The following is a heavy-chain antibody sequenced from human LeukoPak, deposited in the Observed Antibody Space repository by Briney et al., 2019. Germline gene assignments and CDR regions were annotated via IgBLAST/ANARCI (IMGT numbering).Heavy chain of an antibody. CDR1: GGSISTNY. D-gene: IGHD4-23*01. J-gene: IGHJ6*03. V-gene: IGHV4-34*01. CDR3: ATRPTPPYYYYYMDV. Sequence: SETLSLTCTVFGGSISTNYWSWIRQPPGKGLEWIGEINHSGSTNYNPSLKSRVTISVDTSRNQFSLKVNSVTAADTAVYYCATRPTPPYYYYYMDVWGKGTTVTVSS. CDR2: INHSGST.